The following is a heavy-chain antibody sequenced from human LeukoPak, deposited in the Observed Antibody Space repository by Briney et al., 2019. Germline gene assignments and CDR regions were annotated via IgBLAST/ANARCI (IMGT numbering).Heavy chain of an antibody. D-gene: IGHD3-22*01. CDR3: ARGPYYYDSSGYEMGY. V-gene: IGHV5-51*01. CDR1: GYSFTSYW. J-gene: IGHJ4*02. Sequence: GESLKISCKGSGYSFTSYWIGWVRQMPGKGLEWMGIIYPGDSDTRYSPSFQGQVTISADKSISTAYLLWNSLKASDTAMYYCARGPYYYDSSGYEMGYWGQGTLVTVSS. CDR2: IYPGDSDT.